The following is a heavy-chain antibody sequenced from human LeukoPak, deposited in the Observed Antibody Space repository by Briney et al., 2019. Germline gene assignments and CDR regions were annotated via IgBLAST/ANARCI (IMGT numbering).Heavy chain of an antibody. J-gene: IGHJ3*02. Sequence: SETLSLTCTVSGGPISSYYWSWIRQPPGKGLEWIGYIYYSGSTNCNPSVKSRVAMSVDTSKKQFSLKLSSLTAADTAVYYCARGGTAVIAPYAFDIWGQGTMVTVSS. D-gene: IGHD4-23*01. CDR2: IYYSGST. CDR3: ARGGTAVIAPYAFDI. CDR1: GGPISSYY. V-gene: IGHV4-59*01.